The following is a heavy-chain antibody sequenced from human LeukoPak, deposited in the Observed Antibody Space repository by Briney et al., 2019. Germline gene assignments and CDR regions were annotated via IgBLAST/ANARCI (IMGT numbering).Heavy chain of an antibody. D-gene: IGHD6-13*01. CDR3: ARGTLVFSSSWSFDY. Sequence: GGSLRLSCVASGFTVSSKYMSWVRQAPGKGLEWVSVIYSGGSTYYADSVKGRFTISRDNSKNTLYLQMNSLRAEDTAVYYCARGTLVFSSSWSFDYWGQGTLVTVSS. CDR2: IYSGGST. CDR1: GFTVSSKY. J-gene: IGHJ4*02. V-gene: IGHV3-66*01.